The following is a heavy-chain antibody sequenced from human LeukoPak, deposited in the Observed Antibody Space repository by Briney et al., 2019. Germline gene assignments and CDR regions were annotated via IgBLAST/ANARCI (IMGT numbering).Heavy chain of an antibody. CDR3: ARNRLYGSSGYYSPANWFDP. J-gene: IGHJ5*02. CDR2: MNPNSGNT. D-gene: IGHD3-22*01. Sequence: ASVKVSCKASGYTFTSYDINWVRQATGQGLEWMGWMNPNSGNTGYAQKFQGRVTMTRNTSISTAYMELSSLRSEDTAVYYCARNRLYGSSGYYSPANWFDPWGQGTLVTVSS. CDR1: GYTFTSYD. V-gene: IGHV1-8*01.